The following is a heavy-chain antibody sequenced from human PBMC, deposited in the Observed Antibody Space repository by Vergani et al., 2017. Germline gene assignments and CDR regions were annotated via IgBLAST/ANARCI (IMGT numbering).Heavy chain of an antibody. CDR1: GYTFTGYY. D-gene: IGHD3-22*01. Sequence: QVQLVQSGAEVKKPGASVKVSCKASGYTFTGYYMHWVRQAPGQGLEWMGWINPNSGGTNYAQKFQGWVTMTRDTSISTAYMELSRLRSDDTAVYYCAREGNYYDSGDPDAFDIWGQGTMVTVSS. CDR2: INPNSGGT. J-gene: IGHJ3*02. CDR3: AREGNYYDSGDPDAFDI. V-gene: IGHV1-2*04.